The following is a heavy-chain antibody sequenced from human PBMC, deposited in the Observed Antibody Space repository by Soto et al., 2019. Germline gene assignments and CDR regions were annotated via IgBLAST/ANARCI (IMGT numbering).Heavy chain of an antibody. Sequence: HPGGSLRLSCGASGFTFISYDMHWGRQATGKGLGWVSAIGTAGDPYYPGSVKGRFTISRENAKNSLYLQMNSLRAGDTAVYYCARAVNSYGPSFDYWGQGTLVTVSS. D-gene: IGHD5-18*01. J-gene: IGHJ4*02. V-gene: IGHV3-13*05. CDR1: GFTFISYD. CDR3: ARAVNSYGPSFDY. CDR2: IGTAGDP.